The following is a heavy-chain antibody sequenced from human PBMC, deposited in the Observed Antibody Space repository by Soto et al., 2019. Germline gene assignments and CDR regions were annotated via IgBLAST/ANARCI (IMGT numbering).Heavy chain of an antibody. CDR2: INSGSFSI. Sequence: PGGSLRLSCAASGFTFSSYSMNWVRQAPGKGPEWVSSINSGSFSINYADSVKGRFSISRDNAQNSLHLQMNNLRAEDTAVYYCARNESSNIYGMDVWGQGTTVTSP. J-gene: IGHJ6*02. CDR3: ARNESSNIYGMDV. CDR1: GFTFSSYS. D-gene: IGHD6-6*01. V-gene: IGHV3-21*01.